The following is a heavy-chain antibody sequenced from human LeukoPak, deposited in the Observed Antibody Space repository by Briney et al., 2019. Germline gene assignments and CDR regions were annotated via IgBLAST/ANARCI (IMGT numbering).Heavy chain of an antibody. CDR3: ARHGRMVIMSKFSTGIDE. CDR2: IYYTGMT. CDR1: DGSISNYF. V-gene: IGHV4-59*08. D-gene: IGHD2-8*01. J-gene: IGHJ4*02. Sequence: SETLSLTCTVPDGSISNYFWSWIRQPPGKGLEWIGYIYYTGMTNSNPSLKSRVTISMDTSKNQFSLNLRSVTAADTAIYYCARHGRMVIMSKFSTGIDEWGQGTLVTVSS.